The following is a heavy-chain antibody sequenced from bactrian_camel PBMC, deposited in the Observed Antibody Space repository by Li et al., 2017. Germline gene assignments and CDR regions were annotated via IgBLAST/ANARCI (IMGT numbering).Heavy chain of an antibody. D-gene: IGHD5*01. V-gene: IGHV3S42*01. CDR2: IRGNTDTT. Sequence: VQLVESGGGSVRTGGSLRLSCAVSGFPFRRATISWIRQRPGKELEWVSTIRGNTDTTRYADSVEGRFTTFRDSTKDTLYLQLNDLRIEDTAMYYCKVGYDFKSTENRGQGTQVTVS. CDR3: KVGYDFKSTEN. CDR1: GFPFRRAT. J-gene: IGHJ4*01.